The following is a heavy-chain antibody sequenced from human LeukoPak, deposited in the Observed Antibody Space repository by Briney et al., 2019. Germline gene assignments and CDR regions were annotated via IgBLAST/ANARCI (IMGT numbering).Heavy chain of an antibody. CDR1: GYTFTSYY. Sequence: ASVKVSCKASGYTFTSYYMHWVRQAPGQGLEWMGIINPSGGSTSYAQKFQGRVTITRDTSTSTVYMELSSLRSEDTAVYYCARGYSYGLGPVPLDYWGQGTLVTVSS. CDR3: ARGYSYGLGPVPLDY. CDR2: INPSGGST. V-gene: IGHV1-46*01. D-gene: IGHD5-18*01. J-gene: IGHJ4*02.